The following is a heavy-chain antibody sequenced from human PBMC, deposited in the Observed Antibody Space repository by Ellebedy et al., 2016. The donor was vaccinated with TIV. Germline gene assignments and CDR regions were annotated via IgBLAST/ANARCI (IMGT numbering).Heavy chain of an antibody. CDR3: ARNGGSSGYYFDS. CDR2: IYHSGST. D-gene: IGHD3-22*01. Sequence: MPSETLSLTCAVSGGSISSTHWWNWLRQPPGKGLEWIGEIYHSGSTNYNASLKRRVTISVDKSENRFSLKLSSVTAADTAIYYCARNGGSSGYYFDSWGQGILVPVSS. CDR1: GGSISSTHW. V-gene: IGHV4-4*02. J-gene: IGHJ4*02.